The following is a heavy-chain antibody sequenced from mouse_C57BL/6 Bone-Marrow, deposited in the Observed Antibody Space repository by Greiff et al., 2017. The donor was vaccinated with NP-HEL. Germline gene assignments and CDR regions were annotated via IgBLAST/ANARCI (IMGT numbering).Heavy chain of an antibody. J-gene: IGHJ4*01. Sequence: EVKLMESGPELVKPGASVKISCKASGYSFTGYYMNWVKQSPEKSLEWIGEINPSTGGTTYNQKFKAKATLTVDKSSSTAYMQLKSLTSEDSAVYYCARDIDTTVVPMRYWGQGTSVTVSS. CDR2: INPSTGGT. V-gene: IGHV1-42*01. CDR1: GYSFTGYY. D-gene: IGHD1-1*01. CDR3: ARDIDTTVVPMRY.